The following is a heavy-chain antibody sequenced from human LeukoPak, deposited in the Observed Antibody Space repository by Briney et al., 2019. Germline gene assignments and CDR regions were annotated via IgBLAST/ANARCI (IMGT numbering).Heavy chain of an antibody. J-gene: IGHJ4*02. CDR2: IYYSGST. CDR1: GGSISSYY. Sequence: PSETLSLTCTVSGGSISSYYWNWIRRPPGKGLEWIGYIYYSGSTNYNPSLKSRVTISVDTSKNQFSLKLSSVTAADTAVYYCARDYGDYFDYWGQGTLVTVSS. CDR3: ARDYGDYFDY. V-gene: IGHV4-59*01. D-gene: IGHD4-17*01.